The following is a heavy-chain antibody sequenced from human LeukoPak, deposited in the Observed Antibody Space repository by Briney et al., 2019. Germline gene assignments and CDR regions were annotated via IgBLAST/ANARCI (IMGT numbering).Heavy chain of an antibody. J-gene: IGHJ4*02. CDR3: ARAVGYYDSSGYYYGPLNVLFDY. D-gene: IGHD3-22*01. CDR1: GGSISSSSYY. V-gene: IGHV4-39*07. CDR2: IYYSGST. Sequence: SETLSLTCTVSGGSISSSSYYWGWIRQPPGKGLEWIGSIYYSGSTYYNPSLKSRVTISVDTSKNQFSLKLSSVTAADTAVYYCARAVGYYDSSGYYYGPLNVLFDYWGQGTLVTVSS.